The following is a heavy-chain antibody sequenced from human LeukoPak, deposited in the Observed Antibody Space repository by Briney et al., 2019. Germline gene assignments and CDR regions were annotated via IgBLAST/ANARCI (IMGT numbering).Heavy chain of an antibody. V-gene: IGHV4-4*02. CDR3: ARSPVLYYFDY. CDR1: GGSISNNYW. CDR2: IYHSGST. Sequence: SETLSLTCAVSGGSISNNYWWSWVRQPPGKGLEWIGEIYHSGSTNYNPSLKSRVIISIDKSKNQFSLKLSPVTAADTAVYYCARSPVLYYFDYWGQGTLVTVSS. J-gene: IGHJ4*02.